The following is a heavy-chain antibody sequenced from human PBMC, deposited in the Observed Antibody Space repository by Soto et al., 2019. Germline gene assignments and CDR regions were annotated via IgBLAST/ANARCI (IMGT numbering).Heavy chain of an antibody. V-gene: IGHV3-15*01. D-gene: IGHD5-12*01. CDR3: TTDEYSGYDSTFDY. CDR1: GFTFINAW. J-gene: IGHJ4*02. Sequence: GGSLRLSCAASGFTFINAWMSWVRQAPGKGLEWVGRIKSKTDGGTTDYAAPVKGRFTISRDDSKNTLYLQMNSLKTEDTAVYYCTTDEYSGYDSTFDYWGQGTLVTISS. CDR2: IKSKTDGGTT.